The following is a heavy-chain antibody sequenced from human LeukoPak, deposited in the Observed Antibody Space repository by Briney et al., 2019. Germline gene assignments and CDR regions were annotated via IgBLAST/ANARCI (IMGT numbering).Heavy chain of an antibody. CDR2: ISPYNGNT. CDR3: ARQSYYDGRGDDAFDI. D-gene: IGHD3-16*01. V-gene: IGHV1-18*01. Sequence: ASVKLSCKASGYTFNNYGISWVRQVPGQGLEWMGWISPYNGNTKFAQKFQGRVTVTTETSTSTAYMELRSLRSDDTAVYYCARQSYYDGRGDDAFDIWGQGTMVTVSS. J-gene: IGHJ3*02. CDR1: GYTFNNYG.